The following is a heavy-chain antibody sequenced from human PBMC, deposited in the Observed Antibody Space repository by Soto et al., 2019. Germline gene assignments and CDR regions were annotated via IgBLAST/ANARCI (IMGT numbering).Heavy chain of an antibody. V-gene: IGHV1-46*01. CDR2: INPSGGTT. J-gene: IGHJ1*01. D-gene: IGHD2-21*01. Sequence: QVQLVQAGAEVKKPGASVKVSCKASGYIFTSYYIHWVRQAPGQGLEWMALINPSGGTTNYAQKSQGRVTMPWDTTTSTVYMELSSLRSEDTSVYYSARALHYHDAISYPGYLQHWGQGTLVTVSS. CDR1: GYIFTSYY. CDR3: ARALHYHDAISYPGYLQH.